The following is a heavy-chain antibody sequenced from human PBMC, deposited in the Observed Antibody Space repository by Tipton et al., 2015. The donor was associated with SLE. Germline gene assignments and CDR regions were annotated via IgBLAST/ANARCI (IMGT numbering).Heavy chain of an antibody. CDR1: GFTFSSYG. Sequence: SLRLSCAASGFTFSSYGMHWVRQAPGKGLEWVSSISSSSSYIYYADSVKGRFTIPRDNAKNSLYLQMNSLRAEDTAVYYCARATGGAFDIWGQGTMVTVSS. V-gene: IGHV3-21*03. J-gene: IGHJ3*02. D-gene: IGHD3-10*01. CDR3: ARATGGAFDI. CDR2: ISSSSSYI.